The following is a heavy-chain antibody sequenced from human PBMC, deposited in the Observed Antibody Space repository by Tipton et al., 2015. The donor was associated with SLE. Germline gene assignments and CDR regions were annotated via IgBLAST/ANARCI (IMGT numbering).Heavy chain of an antibody. D-gene: IGHD4-17*01. CDR1: GGSISRYY. CDR2: IYYSGGS. J-gene: IGHJ6*02. Sequence: TLSLTCTVPGGSISRYYWSSIRQPPGKGLEWIGYIYYSGGSNYNPSLKSRVTISIDTSKSQFSLKLNSVTAADTAVYYCARGTDYGDSDYFYGMDVWGLGTTVTVSS. CDR3: ARGTDYGDSDYFYGMDV. V-gene: IGHV4-59*01.